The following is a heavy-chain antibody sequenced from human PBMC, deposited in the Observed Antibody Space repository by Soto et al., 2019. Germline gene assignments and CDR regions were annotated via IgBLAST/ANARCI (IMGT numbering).Heavy chain of an antibody. J-gene: IGHJ6*02. CDR3: ARGIAAAGSYYYGMDV. D-gene: IGHD6-13*01. Sequence: QVQLVQSGAEVKKPGSSVKVSCKASGGTFSSYTISWVRQAPGQGLEWMGRIIPILGIANYAQKFQGRVTITAHKSTGTAYMELSSLRSEDTAVYYCARGIAAAGSYYYGMDVWGQGTTVTVSS. CDR1: GGTFSSYT. CDR2: IIPILGIA. V-gene: IGHV1-69*02.